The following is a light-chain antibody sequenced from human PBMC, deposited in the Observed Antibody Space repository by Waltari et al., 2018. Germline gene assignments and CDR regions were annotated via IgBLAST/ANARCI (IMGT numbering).Light chain of an antibody. J-gene: IGLJ2*01. CDR1: SSDIGGYNS. V-gene: IGLV2-11*01. CDR3: CSYAGSYTWV. CDR2: EVS. Sequence: QAALTQPRSVSGSPGQSVTISCTGTSSDIGGYNSVSWYQQHPGTAPKLMIYEVSKRPSGVSDRFSGSKSGNTASLTISGLQAEDEADYYCCSYAGSYTWVFGGGTRLTVL.